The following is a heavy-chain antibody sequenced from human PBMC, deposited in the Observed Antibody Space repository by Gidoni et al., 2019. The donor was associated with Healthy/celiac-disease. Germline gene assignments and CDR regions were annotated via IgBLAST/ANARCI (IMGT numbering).Heavy chain of an antibody. Sequence: QLQLQESGPGLVKPSETLSLTCTVSGGSISSSSYYWGWIRQPPGKGLEWIGSIYYSGSTYYNPSLKSRVTISVDTSKNQFSLKLSSVTAADTAVYYCARRARYSSSWGYWGQGTLVTVSS. CDR2: IYYSGST. V-gene: IGHV4-39*01. J-gene: IGHJ4*02. CDR3: ARRARYSSSWGY. CDR1: GGSISSSSYY. D-gene: IGHD6-13*01.